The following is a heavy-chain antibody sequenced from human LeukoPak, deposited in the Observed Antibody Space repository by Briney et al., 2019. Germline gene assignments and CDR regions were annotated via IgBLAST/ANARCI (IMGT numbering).Heavy chain of an antibody. V-gene: IGHV6-1*01. J-gene: IGHJ5*01. CDR1: GDSVSSNSAA. CDR2: TYYRSKWYS. CDR3: ARAHPGFDF. Sequence: SQTLSLTCAISGDSVSSNSAAWNWVRQSPTRGLEWLGRTYYRSKWYSDYAVSVRGRMTVNPDTSKNQFSLQLNSVTPEDSAVYYCARAHPGFDFWGQGTLVTVSS.